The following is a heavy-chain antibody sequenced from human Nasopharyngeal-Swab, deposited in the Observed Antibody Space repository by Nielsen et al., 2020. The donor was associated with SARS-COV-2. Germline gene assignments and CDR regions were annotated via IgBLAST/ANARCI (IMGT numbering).Heavy chain of an antibody. D-gene: IGHD2-15*01. Sequence: GESLKISWAASGFTFSSYSMNWVRQAPGKGLEWVSYISSTGNTIHYADSVKGRFTISRDNAKKSLYLQMNNLRAEDTAVYYCARGYCSSGSCYAKHYGMDVWGQGTTVTVSS. CDR2: ISSTGNTI. V-gene: IGHV3-48*04. CDR3: ARGYCSSGSCYAKHYGMDV. J-gene: IGHJ6*02. CDR1: GFTFSSYS.